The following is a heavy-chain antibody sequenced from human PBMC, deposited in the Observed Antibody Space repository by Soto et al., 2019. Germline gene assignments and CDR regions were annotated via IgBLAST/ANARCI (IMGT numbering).Heavy chain of an antibody. CDR3: AKDRGRLIYSYGHGYYFDY. CDR1: GFTFSSYG. CDR2: ISYDGSNK. D-gene: IGHD5-18*01. V-gene: IGHV3-30*18. J-gene: IGHJ4*02. Sequence: PGGSLRLSCAASGFTFSSYGMHWVRQAPGKGLEWVAVISYDGSNKYYADSVKGRFTISRDNSKNTLYLQMNSLRAEDTAVYYCAKDRGRLIYSYGHGYYFDYWGQGTLVTVSS.